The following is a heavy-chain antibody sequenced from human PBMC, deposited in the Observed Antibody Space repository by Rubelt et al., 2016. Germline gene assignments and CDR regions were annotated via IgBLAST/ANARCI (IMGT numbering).Heavy chain of an antibody. CDR3: ARDFSVSAVDY. CDR1: SYS. D-gene: IGHD2-8*01. J-gene: IGHJ4*02. Sequence: SYSMNWVRQAPGKGLEWVSYISSSSSTIYYADSVKGRFTISRDNAKNTLYLQMNSLRAEDTAVYYCARDFSVSAVDYWGQGTLVTVSS. V-gene: IGHV3-48*04. CDR2: ISSSSSTI.